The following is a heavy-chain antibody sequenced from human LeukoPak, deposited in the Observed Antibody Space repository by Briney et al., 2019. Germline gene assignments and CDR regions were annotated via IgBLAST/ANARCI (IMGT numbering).Heavy chain of an antibody. CDR3: ARLPAAGTITGDPLWFDP. Sequence: GESLKISCEGSGCSFASYWIGWVRQMPGKGLEWMGIIYPGDSDTRYSPSSQGQVTISADKSIATAYLQWSSLKASDTAMYYCARLPAAGTITGDPLWFDPWGQGTLVTVSS. J-gene: IGHJ5*02. D-gene: IGHD7-27*01. CDR2: IYPGDSDT. V-gene: IGHV5-51*01. CDR1: GCSFASYW.